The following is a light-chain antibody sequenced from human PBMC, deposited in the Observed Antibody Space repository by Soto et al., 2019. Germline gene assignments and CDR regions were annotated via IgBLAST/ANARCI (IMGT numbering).Light chain of an antibody. J-gene: IGKJ2*01. Sequence: EIVLTQSPATLSLSPGERVTLSCRASQSVSSFLAWYQQQPGQAPRLLIYDASNRATGIPARFSGSGSGTDFTLTISSLEHEAFAVYYCQRRSNFMYSFGQGTKLEFK. CDR1: QSVSSF. V-gene: IGKV3-11*01. CDR3: QRRSNFMYS. CDR2: DAS.